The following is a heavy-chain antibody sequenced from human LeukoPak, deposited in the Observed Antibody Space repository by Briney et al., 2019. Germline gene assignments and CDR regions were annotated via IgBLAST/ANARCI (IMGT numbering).Heavy chain of an antibody. CDR3: ARDRLVATPDFDY. CDR1: GFTFSSYS. CDR2: ISSSSSYI. Sequence: GGSLRLSCAASGFTFSSYSFNWVRQAPGKGLEWVSSISSSSSYIYYADSVKGRFTISRDNAKNSLYLQMNSLRAEDTAVYYCARDRLVATPDFDYWGQGTLVTVSS. V-gene: IGHV3-21*01. J-gene: IGHJ4*02. D-gene: IGHD5-12*01.